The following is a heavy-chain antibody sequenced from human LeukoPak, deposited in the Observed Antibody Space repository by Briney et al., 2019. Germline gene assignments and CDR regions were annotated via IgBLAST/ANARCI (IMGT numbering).Heavy chain of an antibody. Sequence: GGSLRLSCAASGFTFSGFAMSWVRRTPGKGLEWVPGISGTGDNTLYADSVKGRFTISRDNSKNTLYLEMNSLRAEDTAIYYCAKMKGHPLPKYYMDVWGQGTTVTVSS. CDR3: AKMKGHPLPKYYMDV. V-gene: IGHV3-23*01. CDR2: ISGTGDNT. CDR1: GFTFSGFA. D-gene: IGHD1-26*01. J-gene: IGHJ6*01.